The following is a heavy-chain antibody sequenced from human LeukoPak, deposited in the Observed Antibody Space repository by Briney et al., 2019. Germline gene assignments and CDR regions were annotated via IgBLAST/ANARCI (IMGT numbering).Heavy chain of an antibody. V-gene: IGHV3-23*01. CDR1: EFTFSNYA. CDR3: AKYLNPGGPQYALDV. CDR2: MGMSGGRT. D-gene: IGHD4-11*01. J-gene: IGHJ6*01. Sequence: GGSLRLSCAASEFTFSNYAMQWVRQAPGKGPEWVSGMGMSGGRTYYRAPAEGRFPLYRENPKNTLYLQMNSLRPEDPALYYCAKYLNPGGPQYALDVWGQGTTVPVSS.